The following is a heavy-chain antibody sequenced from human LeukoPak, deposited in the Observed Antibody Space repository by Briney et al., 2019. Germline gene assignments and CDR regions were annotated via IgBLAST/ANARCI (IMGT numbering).Heavy chain of an antibody. J-gene: IGHJ3*02. CDR2: IKQDGSEK. D-gene: IGHD1-1*01. CDR3: ARAQYVTTGFAFDI. V-gene: IGHV3-7*04. CDR1: GFTFSSYW. Sequence: GGSLRLSCAASGFTFSSYWMSWVRQAPGKGLEWVANIKQDGSEKYYVDSVKGRFTISRDNAKNSLYLQMNSLRADDTAVYYCARAQYVTTGFAFDIWGQGTMVTVSS.